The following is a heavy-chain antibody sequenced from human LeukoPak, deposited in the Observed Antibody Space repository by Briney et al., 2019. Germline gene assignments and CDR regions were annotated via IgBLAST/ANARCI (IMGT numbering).Heavy chain of an antibody. J-gene: IGHJ4*02. CDR1: GFTFSNYD. CDR3: AKETLGNGWYPDY. V-gene: IGHV3-21*04. CDR2: FSSIGSHR. Sequence: GGSLRLSCAASGFTFSNYDMNWVRQAPGQGLEWVSLFSSIGSHRYYADSVKGRFTISRDNSKNTLYLQMNSLRAEDTAVYYCAKETLGNGWYPDYWGQGTLVTVSS. D-gene: IGHD6-19*01.